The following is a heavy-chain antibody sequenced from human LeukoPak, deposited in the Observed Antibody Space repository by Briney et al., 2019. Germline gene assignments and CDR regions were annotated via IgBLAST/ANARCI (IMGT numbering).Heavy chain of an antibody. Sequence: GASVKVSCQASGYTFTAYSMHWVRQAPGQGLEWMGWINPNGGGTNYAQKFQGRVTMTRDTSITTAYMELSRLRSDDTAVYYCARDLDYYGSGSFFNIWGQGTMVTVSS. CDR3: ARDLDYYGSGSFFNI. CDR2: INPNGGGT. J-gene: IGHJ3*02. D-gene: IGHD3-10*01. CDR1: GYTFTAYS. V-gene: IGHV1-2*02.